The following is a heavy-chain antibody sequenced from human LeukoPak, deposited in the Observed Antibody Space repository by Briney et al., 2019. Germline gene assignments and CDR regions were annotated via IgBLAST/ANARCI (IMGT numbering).Heavy chain of an antibody. CDR2: IYYSGST. J-gene: IGHJ3*02. CDR1: GGSISSGGYY. CDR3: ARDLSRAFDI. V-gene: IGHV4-31*03. Sequence: PSETLSLTCTVSGGSISSGGYYWSWIRQHPGKGLEWIGYIYYSGSTYYNPSLKSRVTISVDTSKNQFSLKLSSVTAADAAVYYCARDLSRAFDIWGQGTMVTVSS.